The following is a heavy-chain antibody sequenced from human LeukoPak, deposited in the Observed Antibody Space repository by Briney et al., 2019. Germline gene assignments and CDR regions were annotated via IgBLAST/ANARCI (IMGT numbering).Heavy chain of an antibody. CDR3: ATSGCWSGGSCYSDAFDI. V-gene: IGHV4-31*03. D-gene: IGHD2-15*01. Sequence: PSQTLSLTCTVSGSSISSGGYYWSWIRQHPGKGLEWIGYIYYSGSTYYNPSLKSRVTIPVDTSKNQFSLKLSSVTAADTAVYYCATSGCWSGGSCYSDAFDIWGQGTLVTVSS. J-gene: IGHJ4*02. CDR2: IYYSGST. CDR1: GSSISSGGYY.